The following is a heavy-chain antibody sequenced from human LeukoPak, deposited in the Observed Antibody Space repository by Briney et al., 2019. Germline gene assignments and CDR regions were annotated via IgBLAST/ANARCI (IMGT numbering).Heavy chain of an antibody. CDR3: ARPGYYGSGSSLAFDI. CDR1: GYTFSNYW. Sequence: GESLQISCEGSGYTFSNYWIDWVRRMPGKGLEWMGMIYPGDSDTRYSPSFQGQVTISADKSISTAYLQWSSLKASDTTMYYCARPGYYGSGSSLAFDIWGQGTMVTVSS. J-gene: IGHJ3*02. D-gene: IGHD3-10*01. V-gene: IGHV5-51*01. CDR2: IYPGDSDT.